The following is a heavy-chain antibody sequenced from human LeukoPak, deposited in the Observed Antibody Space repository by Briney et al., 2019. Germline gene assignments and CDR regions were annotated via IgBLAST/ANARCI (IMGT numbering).Heavy chain of an antibody. V-gene: IGHV3-21*01. CDR1: GLTFSSYS. D-gene: IGHD6-13*01. Sequence: GGSLRLSCAASGLTFSSYSMNWVRQAPGKGLEWVSSISGSSSYIYYADSVKGRFTISRDNAKNSLYLQMNSLRAEDTAVYYCARGESSTRPFDYWGQGTLVTVSS. CDR3: ARGESSTRPFDY. CDR2: ISGSSSYI. J-gene: IGHJ4*02.